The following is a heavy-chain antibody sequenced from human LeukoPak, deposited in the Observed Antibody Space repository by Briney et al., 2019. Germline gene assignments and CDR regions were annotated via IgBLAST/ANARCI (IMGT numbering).Heavy chain of an antibody. CDR1: GGSISSYY. Sequence: SETLSLTCTVSGGSISSYYWSWIRQPPGKGLEWIGYIYYSGSTNYNPSLKSRVTISVDTSKNQFSLKLSSVNAADTAVYYCARHSRLSGSLANFDYWGQGTLVTVSS. D-gene: IGHD1-26*01. CDR2: IYYSGST. V-gene: IGHV4-59*08. CDR3: ARHSRLSGSLANFDY. J-gene: IGHJ4*02.